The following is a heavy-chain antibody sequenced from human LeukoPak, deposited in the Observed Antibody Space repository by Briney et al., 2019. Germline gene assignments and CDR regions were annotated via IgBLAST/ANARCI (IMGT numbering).Heavy chain of an antibody. V-gene: IGHV1-69*05. CDR2: IIPIFGTA. D-gene: IGHD6-6*01. Sequence: ASVKVSCKASGGTFSSYAISWVRQAPGQGLEWMGGIIPIFGTANYAQKFQGRVTITTDESTSTAYMELSSLRSDDTAVYYCARGVIAARPDYYYYMDVWGKGTTVTVSS. CDR3: ARGVIAARPDYYYYMDV. J-gene: IGHJ6*03. CDR1: GGTFSSYA.